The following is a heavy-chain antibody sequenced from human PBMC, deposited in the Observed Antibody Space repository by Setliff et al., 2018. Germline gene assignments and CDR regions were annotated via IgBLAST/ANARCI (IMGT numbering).Heavy chain of an antibody. J-gene: IGHJ4*02. D-gene: IGHD2-15*01. Sequence: GSLRLSCVGSGFPFGTYTMNWIRQAPGKGLEWVSSISRDSLHIYYADSLKGRFTISRDNAEDSLYLQMNSLRAEDTAVYFCARSENCYATHCSPYDYWGQGALVTVSS. CDR1: GFPFGTYT. CDR2: ISRDSLHI. V-gene: IGHV3-21*01. CDR3: ARSENCYATHCSPYDY.